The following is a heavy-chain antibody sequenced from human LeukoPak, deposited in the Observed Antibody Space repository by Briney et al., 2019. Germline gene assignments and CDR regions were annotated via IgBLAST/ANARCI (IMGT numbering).Heavy chain of an antibody. J-gene: IGHJ4*02. D-gene: IGHD2-15*01. CDR2: MNPNSGNT. CDR1: GYTFTSYD. Sequence: GASVKVSCKASGYTFTSYDINWVRQATGQGPEWMGWMNPNSGNTGYAQKFQGRVTITRNTSISTAYMELSSLRSEDTAVYYCAKSPGRRSGGSGYFDYWGQGTLVTVSS. V-gene: IGHV1-8*03. CDR3: AKSPGRRSGGSGYFDY.